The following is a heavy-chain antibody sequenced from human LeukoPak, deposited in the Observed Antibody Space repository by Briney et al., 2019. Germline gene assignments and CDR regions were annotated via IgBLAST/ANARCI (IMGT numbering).Heavy chain of an antibody. CDR1: GFTFSSYA. CDR2: ISGSGGST. Sequence: GGSLRLSCAASGFTFSSYAMSWVRQAPGKGLEWVSAISGSGGSTYYADSVKGRFTISRDNSKNTLHLQMNSLRAEDTAVYYCAKDKIAARFYFDYWGQGTLVTVSS. J-gene: IGHJ4*02. V-gene: IGHV3-23*01. D-gene: IGHD6-6*01. CDR3: AKDKIAARFYFDY.